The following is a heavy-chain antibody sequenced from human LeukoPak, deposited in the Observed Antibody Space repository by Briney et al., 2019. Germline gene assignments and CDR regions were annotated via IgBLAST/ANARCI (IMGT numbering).Heavy chain of an antibody. V-gene: IGHV3-23*01. J-gene: IGHJ4*02. D-gene: IGHD2-15*01. CDR1: GFTFSNYA. CDR3: ARGSWPFDY. Sequence: GGSLRLSCAASGFTFSNYAMSWVRQAPGKGLEWVSGISGSGSSTYHADSVKGRFTISRDNSKNTLYLQMNSLRAEDMAVYYCARGSWPFDYWGQGTLVTVSS. CDR2: ISGSGSST.